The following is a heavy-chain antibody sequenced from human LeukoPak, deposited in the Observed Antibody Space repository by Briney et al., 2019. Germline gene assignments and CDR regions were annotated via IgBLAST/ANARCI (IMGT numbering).Heavy chain of an antibody. V-gene: IGHV4-39*02. Sequence: SETLSLTSTLSVGSLSISSYYRGSIRHSPGRGLEWIGSIYYSGANHYNPSLKSRVTMSVDTSKNQFSVKLTSVTATDTAVYYCVRVRGYWLVRGYLDYWGQGTQVTVSS. J-gene: IGHJ4*02. D-gene: IGHD6-19*01. CDR1: VGSLSISSYY. CDR2: IYYSGAN. CDR3: VRVRGYWLVRGYLDY.